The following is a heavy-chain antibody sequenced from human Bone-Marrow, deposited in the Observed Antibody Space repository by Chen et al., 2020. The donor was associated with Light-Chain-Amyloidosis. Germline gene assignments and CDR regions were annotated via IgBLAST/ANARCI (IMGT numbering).Heavy chain of an antibody. D-gene: IGHD1-26*01. Sequence: VQLVESGGGLIQPGGSLRLSCAASGFTFNTYALSWVRQAPGKGLEWVSAISSGGGSTYYADSVNGRFTISRDNSRNTLYLQMNSLRVEDTAVYYCAKVWYASGTYFENWGQGTLVTVSS. J-gene: IGHJ4*02. CDR3: AKVWYASGTYFEN. CDR1: GFTFNTYA. CDR2: ISSGGGST. V-gene: IGHV3-23*04.